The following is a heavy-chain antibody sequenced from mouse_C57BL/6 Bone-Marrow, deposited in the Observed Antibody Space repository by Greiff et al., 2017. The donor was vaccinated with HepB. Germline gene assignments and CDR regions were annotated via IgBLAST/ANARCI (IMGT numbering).Heavy chain of an antibody. CDR1: GYTFTSYW. CDR2: IDPSDSYT. D-gene: IGHD3-2*02. Sequence: QVQLQQPGAELVMPGASVKLSCKASGYTFTSYWMHWVKQRPGQGLEWIGEIDPSDSYTTYNQKFKGKSTLTVDKYSSTAYMQLSSLTSEDSAVYYCARWAAQATVRAMDYWGQGTSVTVSS. V-gene: IGHV1-69*01. J-gene: IGHJ4*01. CDR3: ARWAAQATVRAMDY.